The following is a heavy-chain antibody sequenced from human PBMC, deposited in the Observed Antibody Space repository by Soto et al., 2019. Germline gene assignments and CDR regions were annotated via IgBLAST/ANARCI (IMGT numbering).Heavy chain of an antibody. J-gene: IGHJ2*01. CDR2: IYWDDDK. V-gene: IGHV2-5*02. Sequence: QITLKESGPTLVKPTQTLTLTCTFSGFSLSTSGVGVGWIRQPPGKALEWLALIYWDDDKRYSPSLKSRLTITKDTSKNQVVLTMTNMDPVDTATYYCAHRKNEGPIAALSSNWYFDLWGRGTLVTVSS. D-gene: IGHD6-6*01. CDR1: GFSLSTSGVG. CDR3: AHRKNEGPIAALSSNWYFDL.